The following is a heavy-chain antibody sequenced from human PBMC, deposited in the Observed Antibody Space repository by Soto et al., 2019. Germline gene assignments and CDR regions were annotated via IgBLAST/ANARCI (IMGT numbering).Heavy chain of an antibody. D-gene: IGHD3-10*01. V-gene: IGHV2-5*02. CDR1: GFSLTTSGMG. CDR2: IYWDDDK. J-gene: IGHJ4*02. Sequence: QITLKESGRTLVRPTQTLTLTCTFSGFSLTTSGMGVGWIRQPPETAQEWLAVIYWDDDKRYSSSLKSRLTITKDTSKNQVVLTMTNMDPVDTATYYCAHHPYYGLGSYSFDYWGQGTLVTVSS. CDR3: AHHPYYGLGSYSFDY.